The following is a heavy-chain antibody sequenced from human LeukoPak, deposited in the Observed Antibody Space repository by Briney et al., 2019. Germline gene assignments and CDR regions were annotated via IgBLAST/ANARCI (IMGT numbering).Heavy chain of an antibody. J-gene: IGHJ4*02. CDR1: DGSISSYY. Sequence: SETLSLTCTVSDGSISSYYWSWIRQPPGKGLEWIGYVSYSGSTNYDPSLKSRVTISVDTSKNQFPLKLSSVTAADTAVYYCARKFGTGWFFDYWGRGTLVTVSS. CDR2: VSYSGST. V-gene: IGHV4-59*01. CDR3: ARKFGTGWFFDY. D-gene: IGHD6-19*01.